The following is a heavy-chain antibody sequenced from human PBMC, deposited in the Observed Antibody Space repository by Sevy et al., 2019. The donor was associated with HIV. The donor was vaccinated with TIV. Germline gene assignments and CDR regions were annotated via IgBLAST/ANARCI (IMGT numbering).Heavy chain of an antibody. D-gene: IGHD5-18*01. Sequence: GGSLRLSCAASGFTFSSYAMSWVRQAPGKGLEWVSAISGSGGSTYYADSVKDRFTISRDNSKNTLYLQMNSLRAEDTAVYYCAKGTGGYSFGHYYYYYGMDVWGQGTTVTVSS. CDR1: GFTFSSYA. J-gene: IGHJ6*02. CDR2: ISGSGGST. V-gene: IGHV3-23*01. CDR3: AKGTGGYSFGHYYYYYGMDV.